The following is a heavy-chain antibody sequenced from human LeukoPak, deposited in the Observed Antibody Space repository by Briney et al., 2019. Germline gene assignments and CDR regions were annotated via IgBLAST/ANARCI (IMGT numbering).Heavy chain of an antibody. V-gene: IGHV4-39*01. J-gene: IGHJ4*02. D-gene: IGHD6-13*01. CDR3: GRLKAAAGIRYFDY. CDR1: GGSISSNSYY. CDR2: IYYSGST. Sequence: PSETLSLTCTVSGGSISSNSYYWGWIRQPPGKGLEWIGSIYYSGSTYYNPSLKSRVTISVDTSKNQFSLKLSSVTAADTAVYYCGRLKAAAGIRYFDYWGQGTLVTVSS.